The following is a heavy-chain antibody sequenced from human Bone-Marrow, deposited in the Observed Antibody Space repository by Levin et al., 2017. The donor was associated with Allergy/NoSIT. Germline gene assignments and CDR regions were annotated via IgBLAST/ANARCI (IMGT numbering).Heavy chain of an antibody. Sequence: SVKVSCKASGGTFSTYGLNWVRQAPGQGLEWMGGIIPIFPIVNYAQKFQGRVTITADESTSTAYMEVRSLRSEDTAVYFCATEPGTDGYYYSGMDVWGQGTTVTVS. CDR3: ATEPGTDGYYYSGMDV. V-gene: IGHV1-69*13. J-gene: IGHJ6*02. CDR2: IIPIFPIV. CDR1: GGTFSTYG.